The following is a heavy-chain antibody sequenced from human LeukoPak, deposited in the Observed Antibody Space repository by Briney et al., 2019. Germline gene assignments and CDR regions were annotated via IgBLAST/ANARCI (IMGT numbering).Heavy chain of an antibody. J-gene: IGHJ6*03. CDR3: ARSPRNYWANYYYYMDV. CDR2: MNPNSGNT. Sequence: ASVKVSCQASGYTFTSYDINWVRQATGQGLEWMGWMNPNSGNTGYAQMFQGRVPMTRNTSISTSYSDLSSLRYEDTAVYYCARSPRNYWANYYYYMDVWGKGTTVTVSS. D-gene: IGHD1-7*01. CDR1: GYTFTSYD. V-gene: IGHV1-8*01.